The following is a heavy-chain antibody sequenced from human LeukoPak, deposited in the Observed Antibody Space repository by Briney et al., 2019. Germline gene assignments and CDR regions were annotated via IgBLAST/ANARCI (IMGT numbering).Heavy chain of an antibody. D-gene: IGHD3-10*01. CDR3: ARLWFGELFRYFDY. V-gene: IGHV1-18*01. Sequence: ASVKVSCKASGYTFTSYGISWVRQAPGQGLEWMGWISPYNGNTNYAQKLRGRVTMTTDTSTSTAYMERRSLRCDDTAVYDCARLWFGELFRYFDYWGQGTLVTVSS. J-gene: IGHJ4*02. CDR1: GYTFTSYG. CDR2: ISPYNGNT.